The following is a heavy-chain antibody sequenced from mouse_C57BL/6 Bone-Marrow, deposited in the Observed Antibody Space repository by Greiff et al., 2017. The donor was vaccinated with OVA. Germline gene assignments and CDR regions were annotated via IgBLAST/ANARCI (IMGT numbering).Heavy chain of an antibody. CDR3: ARQDGAY. Sequence: EVKLVESGGGLVKPGGSLKLSCAASGFTFSDYGMHWVSQAPEKGLEWVAYISSGSSNIYYADTLKGRFTLSRDNAKNTLFLQMTSLRSEDTAMYYCARQDGAYWGQGTLVTVSA. D-gene: IGHD2-3*01. J-gene: IGHJ3*01. V-gene: IGHV5-17*01. CDR1: GFTFSDYG. CDR2: ISSGSSNI.